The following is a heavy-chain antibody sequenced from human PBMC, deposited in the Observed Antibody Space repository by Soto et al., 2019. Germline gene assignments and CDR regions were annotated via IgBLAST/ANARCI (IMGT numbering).Heavy chain of an antibody. D-gene: IGHD5-18*01. J-gene: IGHJ6*02. CDR2: IYPGDSDT. CDR1: GYSFTSYW. CDR3: ARATAMAGYYYYGMDV. Sequence: GESLKISCKGSGYSFTSYWIGWVRQMPGKGLEWMGIIYPGDSDTRYSPSFQGQVTISADKSISTAYLQWSSLKASDTAMYYCARATAMAGYYYYGMDVWGQGTTVTVSS. V-gene: IGHV5-51*01.